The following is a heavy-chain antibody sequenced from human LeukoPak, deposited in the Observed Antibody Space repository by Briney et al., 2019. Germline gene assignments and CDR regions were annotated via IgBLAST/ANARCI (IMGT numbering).Heavy chain of an antibody. V-gene: IGHV4-34*01. D-gene: IGHD1-1*01. CDR3: ARGRKLGTGASVDY. CDR2: INHSGST. J-gene: IGHJ4*02. CDR1: GGSFSGYY. Sequence: PSETLSLTCAVYGGSFSGYYWSWIRQPPGKGLEWIGEINHSGSTNYNPSLKGRVTISVDTSKNQFSLKLSSVTAADTAVYYCARGRKLGTGASVDYWGQGTLVTVSS.